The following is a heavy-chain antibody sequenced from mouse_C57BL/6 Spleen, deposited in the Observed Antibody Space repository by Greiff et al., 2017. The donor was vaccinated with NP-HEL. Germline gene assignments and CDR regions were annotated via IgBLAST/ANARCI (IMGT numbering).Heavy chain of an antibody. V-gene: IGHV14-2*01. CDR1: GFNINDYY. CDR3: SMAPYAMDY. Sequence: VQLQQSGAELVKPGASVKLSCTASGFNINDYYMHWVKQRPEQGLEWIGRIDPDDGATKYAQKFQGKATITADKSSNTAYMQLSSLTSEDTAVYYCSMAPYAMDYWGQGTSVTVSS. J-gene: IGHJ4*01. CDR2: IDPDDGAT.